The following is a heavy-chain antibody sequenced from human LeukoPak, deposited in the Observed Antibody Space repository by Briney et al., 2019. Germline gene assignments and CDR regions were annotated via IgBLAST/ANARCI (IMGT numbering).Heavy chain of an antibody. D-gene: IGHD3-22*01. J-gene: IGHJ4*02. CDR2: INHSGST. CDR3: ARGRTIYYYDSSGYYPYFDY. V-gene: IGHV4-34*01. Sequence: PSETLSLTCAVYGGSFSGYYWSWIRQPPGKGLEWIGEINHSGSTNYNPSLKSRVTISADTSKNQFSLKLSSVTAADTAVYYCARGRTIYYYDSSGYYPYFDYWGREPWSPSPQ. CDR1: GGSFSGYY.